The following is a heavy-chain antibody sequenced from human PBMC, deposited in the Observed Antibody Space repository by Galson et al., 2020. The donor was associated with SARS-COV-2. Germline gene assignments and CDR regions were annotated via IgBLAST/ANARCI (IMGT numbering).Heavy chain of an antibody. CDR1: GDSISSNYW. D-gene: IGHD3-10*01. J-gene: IGHJ3*02. CDR3: TTESFNAFDI. Sequence: SETLSLTFAVPGDSISSNYWWNWVRQHPGKGLEWIGKIYHRGNSIHNPSLESRITISIDKSRNQFSLKSLKTEDTAVYYCTTESFNAFDIWGQGTMVTVSS. CDR2: IYHRGNS. V-gene: IGHV4-4*02.